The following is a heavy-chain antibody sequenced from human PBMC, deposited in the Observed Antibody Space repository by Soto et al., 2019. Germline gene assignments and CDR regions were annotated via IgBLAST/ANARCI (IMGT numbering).Heavy chain of an antibody. CDR1: GFIFNNYA. CDR3: AKDGDFFDFGTGYYLTAHYFDY. D-gene: IGHD3-3*01. V-gene: IGHV3-23*01. CDR2: ISAGGGSP. Sequence: GGSLRLSCAASGFIFNNYAMSWVRQAPGKGLEWVSFISAGGGSPNYADSVKGRFTISRDNSKNMVYLQMNSLRAEDTAVYYCAKDGDFFDFGTGYYLTAHYFDYWGQGTPVTVSS. J-gene: IGHJ4*02.